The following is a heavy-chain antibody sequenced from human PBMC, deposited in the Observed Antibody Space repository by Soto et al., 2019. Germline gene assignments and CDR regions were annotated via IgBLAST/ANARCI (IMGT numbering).Heavy chain of an antibody. J-gene: IGHJ6*02. CDR1: GGTFSSYA. D-gene: IGHD1-26*01. CDR3: ARCVVECELLQPHYYYGMDV. Sequence: QVQLVQSGAEVKKPGSSVKVSCKASGGTFSSYAISWVRQAPGQGLEWMGGIIPIFGTANYAQKFQGRVTITADKSASTAYMELSSLRSEDTAVYYCARCVVECELLQPHYYYGMDVCGQVTTVTVSS. CDR2: IIPIFGTA. V-gene: IGHV1-69*06.